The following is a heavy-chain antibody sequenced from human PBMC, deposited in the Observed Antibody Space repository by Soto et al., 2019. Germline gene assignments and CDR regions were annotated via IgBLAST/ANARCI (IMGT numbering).Heavy chain of an antibody. Sequence: QVQLVESGGGLVKPGGSLRLSCAASGFTFSDYYMSWIRQAPGKGLEWVSYISSSGSTIYYADSVKGRFTISRDNAKNSLSLQMNSVRAEDTAVYYCARSITIFGVVIHYGMDVWGQGTKVTVSS. V-gene: IGHV3-11*01. CDR3: ARSITIFGVVIHYGMDV. D-gene: IGHD3-3*01. J-gene: IGHJ6*02. CDR1: GFTFSDYY. CDR2: ISSSGSTI.